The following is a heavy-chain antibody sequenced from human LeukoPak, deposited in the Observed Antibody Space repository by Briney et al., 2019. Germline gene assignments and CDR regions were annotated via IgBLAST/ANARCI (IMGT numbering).Heavy chain of an antibody. D-gene: IGHD3-22*01. V-gene: IGHV3-9*01. CDR2: ISWNSGSI. CDR1: GFTFDDYA. Sequence: PGRSLRLSCAASGFTFDDYAMHWVRQAPGKGLEWVSGISWNSGSIGYADSVKGRFTISRDNAKNSLYLQMNSLRAEDTALYYCAKETGDYYDSSGYLPGGAFDIWGQGTMVTVSS. CDR3: AKETGDYYDSSGYLPGGAFDI. J-gene: IGHJ3*02.